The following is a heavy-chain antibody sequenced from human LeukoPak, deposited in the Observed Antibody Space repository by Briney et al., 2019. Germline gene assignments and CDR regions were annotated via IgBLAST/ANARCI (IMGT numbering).Heavy chain of an antibody. CDR3: TKAPPGKFDP. CDR1: GFTFSSSA. V-gene: IGHV3-23*01. J-gene: IGHJ5*02. Sequence: AGGSLRLSCAASGFTFSSSAMSWVRQAPGKGLEWVSSISGSGGSTYYADSVKGRFTISRDNSKNTLYLQMNSLRAEDTALYYCTKAPPGKFDPWGQGTLVTVSS. D-gene: IGHD3-10*01. CDR2: ISGSGGST.